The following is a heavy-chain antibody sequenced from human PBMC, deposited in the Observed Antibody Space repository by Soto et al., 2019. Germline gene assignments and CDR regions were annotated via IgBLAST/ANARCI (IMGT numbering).Heavy chain of an antibody. J-gene: IGHJ4*02. Sequence: QVQLVESGGGVVQPGRSLRLSCAASGFTFSSYGMHWVRQAPGKGLEWVAVIWYDGSNKYYADSVKGRFTISRDNSKNTLYLQMNSLRAEDTAVYYCARDQGNTVNHPPQPDYWGQGTLVTVSS. CDR2: IWYDGSNK. D-gene: IGHD4-17*01. CDR1: GFTFSSYG. CDR3: ARDQGNTVNHPPQPDY. V-gene: IGHV3-33*01.